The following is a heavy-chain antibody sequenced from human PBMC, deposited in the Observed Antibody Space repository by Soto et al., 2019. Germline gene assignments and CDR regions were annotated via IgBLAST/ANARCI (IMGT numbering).Heavy chain of an antibody. V-gene: IGHV4-39*01. CDR1: GGSISSSTYY. J-gene: IGHJ6*02. D-gene: IGHD3-16*01. Sequence: QLQLQESGPGLVKPSETLSLICTVSGGSISSSTYYWGWIRQPPGKGLEWIADIYNSGSIYYNPSLKSRVTISLDTSKNQFSLKLTSVTAADRAVYYCGGGEYAHYGMDVWGQGTTVTVSS. CDR3: GGGEYAHYGMDV. CDR2: IYNSGSI.